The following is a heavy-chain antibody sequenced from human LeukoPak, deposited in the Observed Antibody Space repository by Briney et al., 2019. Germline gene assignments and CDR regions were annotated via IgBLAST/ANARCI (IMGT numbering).Heavy chain of an antibody. CDR2: ISWNSGSK. Sequence: GRSLRLSCAASGFTFDDYAMHWVRQAPGKGLEGVSGISWNSGSKVYADSVKGRFTISRDNAKNSLYLQMNSLRAEDMALYYCAKDKSRGGKGSFDYWGQGTLVTVSS. D-gene: IGHD2-15*01. CDR3: AKDKSRGGKGSFDY. J-gene: IGHJ4*02. CDR1: GFTFDDYA. V-gene: IGHV3-9*03.